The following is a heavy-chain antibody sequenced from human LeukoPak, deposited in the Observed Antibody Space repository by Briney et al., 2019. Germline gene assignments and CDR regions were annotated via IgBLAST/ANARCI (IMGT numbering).Heavy chain of an antibody. CDR2: IYYSGST. Sequence: SETLSLTCTVSGGSISSSSYYWGWIRQPPGKGLEWIGSIYYSGSTYYNPSLKSRVTISVDTSKNQCSLKLSSVTAADTAVYYCAXHGEGYDILTGYYDPFDYWGQGTLVTVS. D-gene: IGHD3-9*01. V-gene: IGHV4-39*01. CDR1: GGSISSSSYY. CDR3: AXHGEGYDILTGYYDPFDY. J-gene: IGHJ4*02.